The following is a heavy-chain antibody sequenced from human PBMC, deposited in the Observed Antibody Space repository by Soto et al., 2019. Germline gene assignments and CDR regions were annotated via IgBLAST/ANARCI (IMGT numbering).Heavy chain of an antibody. V-gene: IGHV1-46*01. D-gene: IGHD3-22*01. J-gene: IGHJ3*02. CDR3: ARPRVPSRYYYDSSGYYLDAFDI. CDR1: GYTFTSYY. CDR2: INPSGGST. Sequence: ASVKVSCKASGYTFTSYYMHRVRQAPGQGLEWMGIINPSGGSTSYAQKFQGRVTMTGDTSTSTVYMELSSLRSEDTAVYYCARPRVPSRYYYDSSGYYLDAFDIWGQGTMVTVSS.